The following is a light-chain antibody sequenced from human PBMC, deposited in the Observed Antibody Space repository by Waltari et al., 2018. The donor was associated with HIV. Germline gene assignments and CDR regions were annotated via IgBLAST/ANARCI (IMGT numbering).Light chain of an antibody. CDR2: GAS. J-gene: IGKJ1*01. Sequence: EIVMTQSPATLSVSPGERATLSCSASQSVRSHLAGYQQKPGQAPRLLIYGASTRATGVPANFNGNGSGTEFTLTISSLQSEDFAVYYCQQYNDRPPWTFGQGTTVEIK. CDR1: QSVRSH. V-gene: IGKV3D-15*01. CDR3: QQYNDRPPWT.